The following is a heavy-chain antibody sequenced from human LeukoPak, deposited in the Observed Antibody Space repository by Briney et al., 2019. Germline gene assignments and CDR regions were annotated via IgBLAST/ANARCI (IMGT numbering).Heavy chain of an antibody. CDR3: ARELERGYSYGYNAFDI. CDR2: ITAGNGNT. CDR1: GYNFNSYG. V-gene: IGHV1-18*01. J-gene: IGHJ3*02. Sequence: ASVKVSCKASGYNFNSYGIGWVRQAPRQGLEWMGWITAGNGNTNYAQKVQGRVTMTTDTSTGTAYMELRSLRSDDTAVYFCARELERGYSYGYNAFDIWGQGTMVTVSS. D-gene: IGHD5-18*01.